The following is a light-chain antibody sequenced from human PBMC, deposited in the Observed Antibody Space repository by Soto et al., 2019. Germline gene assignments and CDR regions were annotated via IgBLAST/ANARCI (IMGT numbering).Light chain of an antibody. CDR2: GAS. CDR3: QQYNNWPET. J-gene: IGKJ1*01. CDR1: QSISSN. Sequence: EIVMTQSPATLSVSPGERATLSCRASQSISSNLAWYQQKPGQAPRLLIYGASTRATGIPARFSGSGSGTEFTLTIGSLQSEDFAVYYCQQYNNWPETFGQGTKVE. V-gene: IGKV3-15*01.